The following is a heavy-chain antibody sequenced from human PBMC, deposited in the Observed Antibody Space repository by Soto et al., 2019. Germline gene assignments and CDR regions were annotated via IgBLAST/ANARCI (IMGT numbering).Heavy chain of an antibody. D-gene: IGHD2-21*02. CDR3: ARDASTSIVVVTLAWGMDV. CDR2: IKQDGSEK. Sequence: GGYLRLSCAASGFTFSSYWMSWFRQSPGKGLEWVANIKQDGSEKYYVDSVKGRFTISRDNAKNSLYLQMNSLRAEDTAVYYCARDASTSIVVVTLAWGMDVWGQGTTVTVSS. J-gene: IGHJ6*02. CDR1: GFTFSSYW. V-gene: IGHV3-7*01.